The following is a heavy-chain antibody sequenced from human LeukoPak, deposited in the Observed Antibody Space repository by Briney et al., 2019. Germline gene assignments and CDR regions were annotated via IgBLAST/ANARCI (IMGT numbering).Heavy chain of an antibody. CDR3: ARGVMVRGVIL. V-gene: IGHV4-30-4*01. CDR1: GGSISSGDYY. D-gene: IGHD3-10*01. Sequence: PSETLSLTCTVSGGSISSGDYYWSWIRQPPGKGLEWIGYIYYSGSTYYNPSLKSRVTISVDTSKNQFSLKLSSVTAADTAVYYCARGVMVRGVILWGQGTLVTVSS. J-gene: IGHJ4*02. CDR2: IYYSGST.